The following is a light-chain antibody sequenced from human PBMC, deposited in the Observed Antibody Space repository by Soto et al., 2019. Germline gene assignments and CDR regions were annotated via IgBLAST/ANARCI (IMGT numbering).Light chain of an antibody. CDR2: DAS. CDR1: QSVSSSY. V-gene: IGKV3-20*01. CDR3: QHYGISPRT. J-gene: IGKJ1*01. Sequence: EIVLTQSPGTLSLSPGERATLSCRASQSVSSSYLAWYQQKPGQAPRLLIYDASSRATGIPDRFSGSGSGTDFTLTISRLEPEDFAVYYCQHYGISPRTLGQGTKVEIK.